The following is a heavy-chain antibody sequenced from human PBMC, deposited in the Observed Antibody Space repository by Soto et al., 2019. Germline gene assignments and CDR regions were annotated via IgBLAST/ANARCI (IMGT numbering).Heavy chain of an antibody. Sequence: SLRLSCAASGFTFSSYGMHWVRQAPGKGLEWVAVIWYDGSNKYYADSVKGRFTISRDNSKNTLYLQMNSLRAEDTAVYYCARELCSGGSCYYYYGMGVWGQGTTVTVSS. CDR1: GFTFSSYG. V-gene: IGHV3-33*01. CDR2: IWYDGSNK. CDR3: ARELCSGGSCYYYYGMGV. D-gene: IGHD2-15*01. J-gene: IGHJ6*02.